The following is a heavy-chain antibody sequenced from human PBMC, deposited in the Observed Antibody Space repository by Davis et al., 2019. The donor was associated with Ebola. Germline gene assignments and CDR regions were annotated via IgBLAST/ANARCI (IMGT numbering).Heavy chain of an antibody. CDR2: IRQDGSEK. Sequence: GESLKISCTASGFTFSDYGMRWVRQAPGKGLEWVANIRQDGSEKNYVDSVKGRFTISRDNAKNSLYLQMNSLRTEDTAVYYCARDHGYNRFDPWGQGTLVTVSS. CDR3: ARDHGYNRFDP. V-gene: IGHV3-7*03. CDR1: GFTFSDYG. J-gene: IGHJ5*02.